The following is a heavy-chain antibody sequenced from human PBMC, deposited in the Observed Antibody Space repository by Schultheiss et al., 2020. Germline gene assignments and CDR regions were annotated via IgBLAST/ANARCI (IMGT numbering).Heavy chain of an antibody. CDR3: ARGVYYGMDV. V-gene: IGHV1-69*02. CDR2: IIPILGIA. CDR1: GGTFSSYT. J-gene: IGHJ6*02. Sequence: GGSLRLSCKASGGTFSSYTISWVRQAPGQGLEWMGRIIPILGIANYAQKFQGRVTITADKSTSTAYVELSSLRSEDTAVYYCARGVYYGMDVWGQGTTVTVS.